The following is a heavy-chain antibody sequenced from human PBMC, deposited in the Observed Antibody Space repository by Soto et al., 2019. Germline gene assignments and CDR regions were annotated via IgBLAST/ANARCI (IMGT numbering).Heavy chain of an antibody. J-gene: IGHJ5*02. CDR1: GFTFSSYW. CDR2: INSDGSST. D-gene: IGHD2-15*01. V-gene: IGHV3-74*01. Sequence: EVQLVESGGGLVQPGGSLRLSCAASGFTFSSYWMHWVRQAPGKGLVWVSRINSDGSSTSYADSVTGRVTISRDNAKNTLYLQMNSLRAEDTAVYYCARGCRGGSCYPTTWGQGTLVTVSS. CDR3: ARGCRGGSCYPTT.